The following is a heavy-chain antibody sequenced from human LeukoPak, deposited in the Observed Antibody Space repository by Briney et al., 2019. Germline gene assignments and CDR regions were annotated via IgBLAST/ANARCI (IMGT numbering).Heavy chain of an antibody. V-gene: IGHV4-61*02. J-gene: IGHJ5*02. CDR3: AGEELWLHAFDP. CDR1: GGSISSGSYY. D-gene: IGHD3-16*01. CDR2: IYTSGST. Sequence: PSETLSLTCTVSGGSISSGSYYWSWIRQPAGKGLEWIGRIYTSGSTNYNPSLKSRVTISVDTSKNQFSLKLSSVTAADTAVYYCAGEELWLHAFDPWGQGTLVTVSS.